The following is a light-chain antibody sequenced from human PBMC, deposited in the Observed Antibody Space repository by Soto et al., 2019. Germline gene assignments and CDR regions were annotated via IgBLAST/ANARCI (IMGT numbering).Light chain of an antibody. V-gene: IGKV1-33*01. Sequence: DIQMTQSPSSLSASVGDRGTITCQASQDISNYLNWYQQKPGKAPKLLIYDASNLETGVPSRFSGSGSGTDFTFPISSLQPEDIATYYCQQYDNLPPLTFGGGTKVEIK. CDR3: QQYDNLPPLT. J-gene: IGKJ4*01. CDR1: QDISNY. CDR2: DAS.